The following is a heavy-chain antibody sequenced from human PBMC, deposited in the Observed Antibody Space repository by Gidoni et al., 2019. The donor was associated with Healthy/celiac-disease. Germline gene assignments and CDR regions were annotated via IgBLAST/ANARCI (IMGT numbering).Heavy chain of an antibody. Sequence: QVQLVESGGGVVQPGRSLRLSCAASGFTFSSYGMHWVRQAPGKGLEWVAVIWYDGSNKYYADAVKGRFTISRDNSKNTLYLQMNSLRAEDTAVYYCARDPLGYCSSTRLPCRGQGTLVTVSS. D-gene: IGHD2-2*01. CDR1: GFTFSSYG. V-gene: IGHV3-33*01. CDR3: ARDPLGYCSSTRLPC. J-gene: IGHJ4*02. CDR2: IWYDGSNK.